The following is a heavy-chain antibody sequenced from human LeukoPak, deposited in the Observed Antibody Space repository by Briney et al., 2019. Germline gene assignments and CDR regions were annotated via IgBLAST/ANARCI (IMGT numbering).Heavy chain of an antibody. Sequence: TGGSLRLSCAASGFTFSSFWMHWVRQAPGEGLVWFSRINTDGSSTDYADSVKGRFTISRDNAKNTLYLQMNSLRAEDTAVYYCARDLDGYRSGNGAWGQGTLVTVSS. D-gene: IGHD5-12*01. CDR2: INTDGSST. V-gene: IGHV3-74*01. J-gene: IGHJ5*02. CDR1: GFTFSSFW. CDR3: ARDLDGYRSGNGA.